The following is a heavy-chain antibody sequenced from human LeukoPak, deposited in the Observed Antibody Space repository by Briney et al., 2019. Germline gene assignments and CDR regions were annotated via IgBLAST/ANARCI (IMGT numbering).Heavy chain of an antibody. CDR2: IYSGGST. D-gene: IGHD6-13*01. CDR1: GFTVSSNY. CDR3: AARGIAAAGTMRYYYYGMDV. J-gene: IGHJ6*02. Sequence: GGSLRLSCAASGFTVSSNYMSWVRQAPGKGLEWVSVIYSGGSTYYADSVKGRFTISGDNSKNTLYLQMDSLRAEDTAVYYCAARGIAAAGTMRYYYYGMDVWGQGTTVTVSS. V-gene: IGHV3-53*01.